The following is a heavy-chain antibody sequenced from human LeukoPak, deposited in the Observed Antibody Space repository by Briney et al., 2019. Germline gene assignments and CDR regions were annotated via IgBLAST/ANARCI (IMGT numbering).Heavy chain of an antibody. Sequence: ASVKVSCKASGYTLNNYGFSWVRQAPGQGLEWMGWISGYNDDTKYAQKFQGRVTVTIDTSTSTAYMELRSLRPDDTAVYYCARDRYYYGSGSYFLFDWWGQGTLVTVSS. CDR1: GYTLNNYG. J-gene: IGHJ4*02. D-gene: IGHD3-10*01. CDR2: ISGYNDDT. V-gene: IGHV1-18*01. CDR3: ARDRYYYGSGSYFLFDW.